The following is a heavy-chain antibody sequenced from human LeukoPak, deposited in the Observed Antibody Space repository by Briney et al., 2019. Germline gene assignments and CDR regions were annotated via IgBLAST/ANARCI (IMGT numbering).Heavy chain of an antibody. CDR3: ARDLSVYGDCAFDY. Sequence: ASVKVSCKASGYTFTGYYMHWVRQAPGQGLEWMGWINPNSGGTNYAQKFQGRVTMTRDTSISTAYMELSRLRSDDTAVYYCARDLSVYGDCAFDYWGQGTLVTVSS. J-gene: IGHJ4*02. V-gene: IGHV1-2*02. CDR1: GYTFTGYY. CDR2: INPNSGGT. D-gene: IGHD4-17*01.